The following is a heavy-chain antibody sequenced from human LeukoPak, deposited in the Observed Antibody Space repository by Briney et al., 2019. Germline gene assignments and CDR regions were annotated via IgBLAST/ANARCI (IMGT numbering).Heavy chain of an antibody. Sequence: ASVKVSCKAYGYTFSNYGISWVRQAPGQGLEWMGWISAYNGDTNYAQKVQGRVTLATDTSTTTAYMELRSLRSDDTAVYYCARDQRAYSSGWYQFPLDPWGQGTLVTVSS. D-gene: IGHD6-19*01. CDR1: GYTFSNYG. CDR2: ISAYNGDT. CDR3: ARDQRAYSSGWYQFPLDP. V-gene: IGHV1-18*01. J-gene: IGHJ5*02.